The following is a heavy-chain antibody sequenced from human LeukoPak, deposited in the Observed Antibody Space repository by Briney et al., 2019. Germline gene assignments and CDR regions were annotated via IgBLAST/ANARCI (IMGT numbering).Heavy chain of an antibody. Sequence: SENLSLTCAVYGGSFSGYYWSWIRQPPGKGLEWIGEINHSGSTNYNPSRKSRVTISVYTSKNQFSLKLSSVTAADTAVYYCASYISTPSRRNLDCWGQGTLVTVSS. V-gene: IGHV4-34*01. CDR1: GGSFSGYY. CDR2: INHSGST. D-gene: IGHD2-2*01. J-gene: IGHJ4*02. CDR3: ASYISTPSRRNLDC.